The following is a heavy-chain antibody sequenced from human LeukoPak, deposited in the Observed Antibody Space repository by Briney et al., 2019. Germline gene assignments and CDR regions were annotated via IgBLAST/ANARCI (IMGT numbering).Heavy chain of an antibody. CDR1: EYTFTSYA. J-gene: IGHJ6*03. CDR2: ISPNSGGT. CDR3: ARTRVGATHYYYYYMDV. D-gene: IGHD1-26*01. V-gene: IGHV1-2*02. Sequence: ASVKVSFKASEYTFTSYAMNCVRQVPGQGLEWMGRISPNSGGTNYAQKFQGRVTMTRDTSISTAYMELSRLRSDDTAVYYCARTRVGATHYYYYYMDVWGKGTTVTVSS.